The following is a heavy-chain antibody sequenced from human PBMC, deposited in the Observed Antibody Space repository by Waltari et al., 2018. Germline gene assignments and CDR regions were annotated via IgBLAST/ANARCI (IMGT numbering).Heavy chain of an antibody. CDR3: ARVVSSSSPSFYYFGLDV. D-gene: IGHD6-6*01. CDR1: GYIFTNYH. J-gene: IGHJ6*02. CDR2: ISAYNGNT. Sequence: QVQLVQSGGEVKSPGASVHVSCKASGYIFTNYHVSWVRQAPGQGLEWMGWISAYNGNTNYAQQFQGRVTMTTDTSTSTAYMELRSLRSDDTAVFYCARVVSSSSPSFYYFGLDVWGQGTTVTVSS. V-gene: IGHV1-18*04.